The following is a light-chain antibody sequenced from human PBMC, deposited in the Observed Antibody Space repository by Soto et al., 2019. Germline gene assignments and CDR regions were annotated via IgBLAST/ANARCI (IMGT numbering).Light chain of an antibody. V-gene: IGKV3-20*01. Sequence: EIVLTQSPGTLSLSPGERATLSCRASQSVSSTYLAWYQQRHGQAHRLLIYGASSRATGIPDRFSGSGSGTDFTLTISRREPEDFVVYYCQQYAGSPLAFGGGTKVEIK. J-gene: IGKJ4*01. CDR2: GAS. CDR3: QQYAGSPLA. CDR1: QSVSSTY.